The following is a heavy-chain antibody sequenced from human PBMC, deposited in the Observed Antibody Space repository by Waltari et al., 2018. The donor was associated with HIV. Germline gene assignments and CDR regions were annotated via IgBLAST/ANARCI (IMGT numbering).Heavy chain of an antibody. CDR2: INHRRNT. J-gene: IGHJ4*02. CDR3: ARRALWLRPVYYFDY. Sequence: QVQLQQRGAGLLKPSETLSLTCAVSGDAFDGYYCSWIRQPPGKRLEWMGEINHRRNTNYNPSLKSRLTMSVDASKNQFSLNLNSVTAADTGVYYCARRALWLRPVYYFDYWGQGALVTVSS. V-gene: IGHV4-34*01. CDR1: GDAFDGYY. D-gene: IGHD5-12*01.